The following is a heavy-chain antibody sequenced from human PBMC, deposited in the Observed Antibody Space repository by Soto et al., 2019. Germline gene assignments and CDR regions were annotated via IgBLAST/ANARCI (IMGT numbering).Heavy chain of an antibody. CDR1: GFAFSSYY. J-gene: IGHJ5*02. Sequence: PGGSLRLSCVASGFAFSSYYMHWVRQAPGKGLVWVSRINGDGSSTNYADSVKGRFTISRDNAKNTLYLQMNSLRAEDTAVYYCARDQTTGDWFDAWGQGTLVTVSS. D-gene: IGHD4-17*01. V-gene: IGHV3-74*01. CDR2: INGDGSST. CDR3: ARDQTTGDWFDA.